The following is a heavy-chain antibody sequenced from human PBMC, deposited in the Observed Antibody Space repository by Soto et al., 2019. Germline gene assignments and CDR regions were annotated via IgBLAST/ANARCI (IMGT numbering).Heavy chain of an antibody. Sequence: PGGSLRLSCAASGLTLNNVSISWVRQAPWKGLEWVSTISGSGGRTYYAGSVKGRFTISRDNSKNTVYLRMNGLKADDSAVYYWGKHIIDLYGSGIPSVFYLGMDVCGRRTTVPVS. CDR3: GKHIIDLYGSGIPSVFYLGMDV. J-gene: IGHJ6*02. CDR2: ISGSGGRT. V-gene: IGHV3-23*01. D-gene: IGHD3-10*01. CDR1: GLTLNNVS.